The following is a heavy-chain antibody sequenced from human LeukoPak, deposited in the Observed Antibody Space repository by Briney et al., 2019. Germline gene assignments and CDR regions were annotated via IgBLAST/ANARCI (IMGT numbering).Heavy chain of an antibody. J-gene: IGHJ4*02. Sequence: PGGSLRLSCAASGFTFSSYGMHWVRQPTGRGLEWVAAIGTAGDSYYPGSVRGRFTVSREDAKNSLYLQMNSLTAGDTAVYYCARGYSYRYEYWGQGTLVTVSS. CDR3: ARGYSYRYEY. CDR2: IGTAGDS. D-gene: IGHD3-10*01. CDR1: GFTFSSYG. V-gene: IGHV3-13*01.